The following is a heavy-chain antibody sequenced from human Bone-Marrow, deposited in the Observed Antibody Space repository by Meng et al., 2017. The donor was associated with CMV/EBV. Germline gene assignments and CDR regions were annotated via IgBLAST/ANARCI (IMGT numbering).Heavy chain of an antibody. J-gene: IGHJ6*02. D-gene: IGHD6-6*01. CDR1: GYTFTSYY. V-gene: IGHV1-46*01. CDR2: INPSGGST. Sequence: ASVKVSCKASGYTFTSYYMHWVRQAPGQGLEWMGIINPSGGSTSYAQKFQGRVTMTRDTSTSTVYMELSSLRSEDTAVYYCARGGIAARRYYYYYGMDVWRQGTTVTVSS. CDR3: ARGGIAARRYYYYYGMDV.